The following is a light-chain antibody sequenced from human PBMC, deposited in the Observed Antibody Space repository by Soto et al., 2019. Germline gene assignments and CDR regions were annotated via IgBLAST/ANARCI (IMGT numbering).Light chain of an antibody. Sequence: QSALTQPASVSGSPGQSITISCTGTSSDIGGHDYVFWYQQYPGKAPKLLISEVTNRHSRVSRRFSGSKSGATASLTITGLLAEDEADYYCASYTSADTRVFGGGTKLTVL. V-gene: IGLV2-14*01. CDR2: EVT. CDR3: ASYTSADTRV. CDR1: SSDIGGHDY. J-gene: IGLJ3*02.